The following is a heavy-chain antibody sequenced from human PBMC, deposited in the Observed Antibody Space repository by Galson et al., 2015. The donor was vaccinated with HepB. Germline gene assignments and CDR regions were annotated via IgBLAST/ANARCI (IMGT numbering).Heavy chain of an antibody. Sequence: SVKVSCKASGGTFSSYAISWVRQAPGQGLEWMGRIIPILGIANYAQKFQGRVTITADKSTSTAYMELSSLRSEDTAVYYCARDSYGSGIHISTGNWFDPWGQGTLVTVSS. CDR1: GGTFSSYA. D-gene: IGHD3-10*01. CDR3: ARDSYGSGIHISTGNWFDP. J-gene: IGHJ5*02. CDR2: IIPILGIA. V-gene: IGHV1-69*04.